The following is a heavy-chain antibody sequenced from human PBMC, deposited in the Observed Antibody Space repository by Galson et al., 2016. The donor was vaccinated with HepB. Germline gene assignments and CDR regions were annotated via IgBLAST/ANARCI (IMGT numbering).Heavy chain of an antibody. CDR1: GFTFSSYS. J-gene: IGHJ4*02. CDR2: ISSSSSYI. V-gene: IGHV3-21*01. D-gene: IGHD6-19*01. CDR3: ARGWGRYSSGWYSDDYYFDY. Sequence: SLRLSCAASGFTFSSYSMNWVRQAPGKGLEWVSSISSSSSYIYYADSVKGRFTIPRDNAKNSLYLQMNSLRAEDTAVYYCARGWGRYSSGWYSDDYYFDYWGQGTLVTVSS.